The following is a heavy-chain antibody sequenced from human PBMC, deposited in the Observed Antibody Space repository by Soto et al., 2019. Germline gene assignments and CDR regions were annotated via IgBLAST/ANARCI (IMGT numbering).Heavy chain of an antibody. Sequence: QVQLQESGPGLLKPSQTLSLTCTVSGRSISSGGYYWSWMRQHPVRGLEWLGYITYRGTTSYNPSLNSRLTVAVDTSKNQFSLKLSSVTAANTAVYYCARRYYYGLGCNYNDYWGPGTLVTVSS. D-gene: IGHD3-10*01. CDR3: ARRYYYGLGCNYNDY. CDR2: ITYRGTT. V-gene: IGHV4-31*03. J-gene: IGHJ4*02. CDR1: GRSISSGGYY.